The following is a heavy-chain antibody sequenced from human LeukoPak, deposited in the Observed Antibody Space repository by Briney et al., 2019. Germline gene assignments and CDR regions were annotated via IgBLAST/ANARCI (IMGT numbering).Heavy chain of an antibody. CDR3: ARERDGYNYDY. D-gene: IGHD5-24*01. Sequence: GRSLRLSCAASGFTFTTYWMHWVRQAPGQGLVWVSRINTDGTSTSYADSVKGRFTISRDNAKNTLYLQMNSLRAEDTAVYYCARERDGYNYDYWGQGTLVTVSS. J-gene: IGHJ4*02. V-gene: IGHV3-74*01. CDR1: GFTFTTYW. CDR2: INTDGTST.